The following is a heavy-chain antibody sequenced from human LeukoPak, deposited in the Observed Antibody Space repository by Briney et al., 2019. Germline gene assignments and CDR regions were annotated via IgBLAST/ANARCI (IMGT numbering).Heavy chain of an antibody. V-gene: IGHV3-53*04. Sequence: GGSLRLSCAASGFTVSSSFMKWVRQAPGKGLEWVSVIYSGGSTYYADSVKGRFTISRHNSKNTLYLQMNSLTTEDTAVYYCARDKGIAVAGYYYYGMDVWGQGTTVTVSS. CDR3: ARDKGIAVAGYYYYGMDV. D-gene: IGHD6-19*01. CDR1: GFTVSSSF. CDR2: IYSGGST. J-gene: IGHJ6*02.